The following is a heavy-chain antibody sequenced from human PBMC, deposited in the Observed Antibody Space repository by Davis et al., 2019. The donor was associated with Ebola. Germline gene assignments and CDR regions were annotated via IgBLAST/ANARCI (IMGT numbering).Heavy chain of an antibody. CDR1: GYTFTSYA. D-gene: IGHD2-8*01. Sequence: ASVKVSCKASGYTFTSYAMNWVRQAPGQGLEWMGIINPSSGSTNHAQKFQGRVTMTRDTSTSTAYMELSSLRSEDTAVYYCARRPTDEGVYYYYYGMDVWGKGTTVTVSS. CDR3: ARRPTDEGVYYYYYGMDV. V-gene: IGHV1-46*01. J-gene: IGHJ6*04. CDR2: INPSSGST.